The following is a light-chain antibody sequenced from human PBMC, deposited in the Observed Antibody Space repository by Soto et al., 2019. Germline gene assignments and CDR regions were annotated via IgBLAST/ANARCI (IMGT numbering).Light chain of an antibody. CDR3: QQYNIGYT. CDR2: DAA. CDR1: QSINKW. V-gene: IGKV1-5*01. J-gene: IGKJ2*01. Sequence: IQMTQSPSTLSASVGDRVTITCRASQSINKWVAWFQQKSGRAPKLLIDDAATLQSGVPSRFSGTGSGTDFSLTISSLQPEDFATYYCQQYNIGYTFGQGTRLDIK.